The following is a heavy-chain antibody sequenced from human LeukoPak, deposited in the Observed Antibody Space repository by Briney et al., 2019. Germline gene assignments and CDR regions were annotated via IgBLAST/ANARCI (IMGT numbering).Heavy chain of an antibody. Sequence: GESLKISCKGSGYSFNNYWIGWVRQMPGKGLEWMGNISPGDSDTRYSPSLQGQFTISADKSITPAYLQWSSLKAQDTATYYCEKMGPGALTADAFDFWGQGTTVTVSS. CDR1: GYSFNNYW. CDR2: ISPGDSDT. D-gene: IGHD1-14*01. CDR3: EKMGPGALTADAFDF. V-gene: IGHV5-51*01. J-gene: IGHJ3*01.